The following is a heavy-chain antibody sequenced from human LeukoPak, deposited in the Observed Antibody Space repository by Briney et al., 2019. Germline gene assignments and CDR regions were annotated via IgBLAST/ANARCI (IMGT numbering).Heavy chain of an antibody. CDR1: GLTFSSYS. CDR3: ARVIVEMDHDY. J-gene: IGHJ4*02. D-gene: IGHD5-24*01. Sequence: GGSLRLSCAASGLTFSSYSMSWVRQAPGKGLEWVSYITSSGRTMYYADSVRGRFTISRDNAKNSLYLQMNSLRGEDTAVYYCARVIVEMDHDYWGQGTLVTVSS. V-gene: IGHV3-48*01. CDR2: ITSSGRTM.